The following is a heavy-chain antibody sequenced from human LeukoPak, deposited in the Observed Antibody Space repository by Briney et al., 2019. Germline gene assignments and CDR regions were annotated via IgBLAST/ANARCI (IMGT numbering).Heavy chain of an antibody. D-gene: IGHD2-21*02. CDR3: ARGGGAYCGSDCYRNFDY. CDR2: IYSDGRT. Sequence: PGGSLRLSCALSGFTVSRNYMSWVRQAPGEGLEWVSVIYSDGRTYYSDSVKDRFTISRDNSKNTLYLQMNSLRAEDTAVYYCARGGGAYCGSDCYRNFDYWGQGTLVTVSS. V-gene: IGHV3-66*01. CDR1: GFTVSRNY. J-gene: IGHJ4*02.